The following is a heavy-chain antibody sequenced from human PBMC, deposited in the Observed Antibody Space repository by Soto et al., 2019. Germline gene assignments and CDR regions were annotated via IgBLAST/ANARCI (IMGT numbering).Heavy chain of an antibody. J-gene: IGHJ4*02. Sequence: LSLTCTVSGGSISSYYWSWIRQPPGKGLEWIGYIYYSGSTNYNPSLKSRVTISVDTSKNQFSLKLSSVTAVDTAVYYCARIRGDQNNGFDYWGQGTLVTVSS. D-gene: IGHD7-27*01. CDR1: GGSISSYY. CDR2: IYYSGST. V-gene: IGHV4-59*12. CDR3: ARIRGDQNNGFDY.